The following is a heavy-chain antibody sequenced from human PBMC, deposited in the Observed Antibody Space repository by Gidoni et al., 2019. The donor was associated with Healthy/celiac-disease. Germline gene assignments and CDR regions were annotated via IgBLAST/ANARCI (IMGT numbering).Heavy chain of an antibody. D-gene: IGHD2-2*01. J-gene: IGHJ6*02. Sequence: QVQLVQSGAEVKKPGSSVKVSCKASGGTFSSYAISWVRQAPGQGLEWMGGIIPIFGTANYAQKFQGRVTITADESTSTAYMELSSLRSEDTAVYYCAREGAVVPAAKTYYYYGMDVWGQGTTVTVSS. CDR3: AREGAVVPAAKTYYYYGMDV. V-gene: IGHV1-69*01. CDR1: GGTFSSYA. CDR2: IIPIFGTA.